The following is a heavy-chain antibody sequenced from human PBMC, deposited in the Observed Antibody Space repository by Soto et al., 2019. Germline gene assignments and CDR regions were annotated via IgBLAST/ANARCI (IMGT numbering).Heavy chain of an antibody. CDR2: IYPGDSDT. CDR3: ARGDIVWEVVPAAKGGGYYYGMDV. D-gene: IGHD2-2*01. V-gene: IGHV5-51*01. CDR1: GYSFTSYW. Sequence: PGESLKISCKGSGYSFTSYWIGWVRQMPGKGLEWMGIIYPGDSDTRYSPSFQGQVTISADNSISTAYLQWSSLKASDTAVYYCARGDIVWEVVPAAKGGGYYYGMDVWGQGTTVTVSS. J-gene: IGHJ6*02.